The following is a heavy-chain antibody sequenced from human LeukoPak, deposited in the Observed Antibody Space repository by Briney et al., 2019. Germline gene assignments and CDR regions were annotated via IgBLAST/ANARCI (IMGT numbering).Heavy chain of an antibody. J-gene: IGHJ4*02. CDR3: ARVVTDFGGSYYFDS. Sequence: SETLSLTCSVSGDSISSSDYYWGWIRQPPGKGLEWIGSIYHSGSTYYNPSLKSRVIISVDTSKNQISLKLSSVTAADTAVYYCARVVTDFGGSYYFDSWGQGTLVTVSS. D-gene: IGHD3-10*01. CDR1: GDSISSSDYY. V-gene: IGHV4-39*07. CDR2: IYHSGST.